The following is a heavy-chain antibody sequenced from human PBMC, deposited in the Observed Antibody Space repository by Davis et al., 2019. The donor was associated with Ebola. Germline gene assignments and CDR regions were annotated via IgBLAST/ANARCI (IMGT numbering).Heavy chain of an antibody. CDR1: GYSFKNYA. V-gene: IGHV1-2*06. J-gene: IGHJ3*02. CDR3: TTPGGQDSGYDVFDI. Sequence: ASVKVSCKASGYSFKNYAISWVRQAPGQGLEWMGRISPNTGRTTYAQKFRDRVTMTRDTSISTAYMDLSSLRSEDTALYYCTTPGGQDSGYDVFDIWGQGTMVTVSS. D-gene: IGHD5-12*01. CDR2: ISPNTGRT.